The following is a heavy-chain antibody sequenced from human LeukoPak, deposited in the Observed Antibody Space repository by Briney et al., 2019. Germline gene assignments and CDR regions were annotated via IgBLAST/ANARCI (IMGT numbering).Heavy chain of an antibody. D-gene: IGHD6-6*01. CDR2: KRYDGSNK. Sequence: GGSLRLSCAASGFSFSSYAMDWVRQAPGKGLEWVAFKRYDGSNKYYADSVKGRFTISRDNSKNMLYLQMNSLRAEDTAAYYCAKGPRYSSSSSYYYYMDVWGKGTTVTVSS. CDR3: AKGPRYSSSSSYYYYMDV. V-gene: IGHV3-30*02. J-gene: IGHJ6*03. CDR1: GFSFSSYA.